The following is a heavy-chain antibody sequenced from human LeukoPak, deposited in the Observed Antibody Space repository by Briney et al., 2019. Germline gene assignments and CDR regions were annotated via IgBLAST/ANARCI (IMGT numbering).Heavy chain of an antibody. CDR2: IKQDGSEK. J-gene: IGHJ5*02. CDR3: ARPRGYSSSSFRFDP. Sequence: GGSLRLSCAASGFTFSSYWMSWVRQAPGKGLEWVANIKQDGSEKYYVDSVKGRFTISRDNVKNSLYLQMNSLRAEDTAVYCCARPRGYSSSSFRFDPWGQGTLVTVSS. V-gene: IGHV3-7*01. CDR1: GFTFSSYW. D-gene: IGHD6-13*01.